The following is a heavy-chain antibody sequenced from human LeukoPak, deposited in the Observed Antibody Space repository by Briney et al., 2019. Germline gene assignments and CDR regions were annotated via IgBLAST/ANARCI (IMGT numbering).Heavy chain of an antibody. Sequence: GGSLRLSCAASGFTVSGNLMSWVRQAPGKGLEWVSVVSSGGGTYYADSVKGRFIISRENSKNTLHLQMNSLRVEDTAVYYCARFRGDVWGQGTTVTASS. D-gene: IGHD3-10*01. CDR1: GFTVSGNL. V-gene: IGHV3-66*01. CDR3: ARFRGDV. CDR2: VSSGGGT. J-gene: IGHJ6*02.